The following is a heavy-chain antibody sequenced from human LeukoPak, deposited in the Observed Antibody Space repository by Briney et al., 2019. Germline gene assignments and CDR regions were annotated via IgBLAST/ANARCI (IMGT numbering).Heavy chain of an antibody. CDR1: GFSNSA. J-gene: IGHJ4*02. Sequence: PGGSLRLSCAASGFSNSALNWVRQAPGQGLEWISTIANSGVGTYYADSVKGRFTISRDNAKNSLYLQMNSLRAEDTAVYYCARDRLRIVGATRAPVDYWGQGTLVTVSS. CDR3: ARDRLRIVGATRAPVDY. D-gene: IGHD1-26*01. V-gene: IGHV3-21*03. CDR2: IANSGVGT.